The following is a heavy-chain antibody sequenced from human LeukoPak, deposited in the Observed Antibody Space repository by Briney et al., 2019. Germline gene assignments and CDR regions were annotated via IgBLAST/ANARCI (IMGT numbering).Heavy chain of an antibody. Sequence: GGSLRLSCAASGFTFSSYWMSWVRQAPGKGLEWVANINQDGSIQYYADSVRGRFIISRNNAKNSLYLQMYSLRAEDTAIYFCSRSLDYLGQGALVTVSS. V-gene: IGHV3-7*01. CDR1: GFTFSSYW. CDR3: SRSLDY. CDR2: INQDGSIQ. J-gene: IGHJ4*02.